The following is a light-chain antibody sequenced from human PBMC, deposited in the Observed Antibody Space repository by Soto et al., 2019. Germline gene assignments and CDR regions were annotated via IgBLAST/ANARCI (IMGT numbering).Light chain of an antibody. CDR2: AAA. Sequence: DIQMTQSPSSLSASVGDRVTITCRASQGVSAYLLWYQQRQGRAPKLLIYAAANLLSGVPSRFSGSGSGTNCTLTISSLQPEEFATDYGHQSYRTTHTFGQAAKLVTK. V-gene: IGKV1-39*01. J-gene: IGKJ2*01. CDR3: HQSYRTTHT. CDR1: QGVSAY.